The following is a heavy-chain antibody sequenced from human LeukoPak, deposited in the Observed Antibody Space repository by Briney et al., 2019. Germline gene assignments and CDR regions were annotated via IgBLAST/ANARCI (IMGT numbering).Heavy chain of an antibody. V-gene: IGHV4-39*07. CDR1: GGPVSSSNYY. D-gene: IGHD1-26*01. CDR2: IYYTGST. J-gene: IGHJ2*01. Sequence: SETLSLTCTVSGGPVSSSNYYWGWIRQPPGKGLEWIGTIYYTGSTDYNPSLKSRVSMSVDTSKNQLSLKLTSVTAADTAVYYCARRAPLGATPLVIDLWGRGTLVTVSS. CDR3: ARRAPLGATPLVIDL.